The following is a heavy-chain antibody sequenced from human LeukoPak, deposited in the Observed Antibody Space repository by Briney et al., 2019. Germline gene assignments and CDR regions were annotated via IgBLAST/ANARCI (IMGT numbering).Heavy chain of an antibody. D-gene: IGHD2-15*01. V-gene: IGHV3-23*01. CDR1: GFSFSSFS. CDR2: ISGSGGST. Sequence: PGGSLRLSCAAAGFSFSSFSMSWVRQAQGKGLEWVSAISGSGGSTYYADSVKGRFTISRDNSKNTLYLQMNSLRAEDTAVYYCAKPLLRGGLDYWGQGTLVTVSS. J-gene: IGHJ4*02. CDR3: AKPLLRGGLDY.